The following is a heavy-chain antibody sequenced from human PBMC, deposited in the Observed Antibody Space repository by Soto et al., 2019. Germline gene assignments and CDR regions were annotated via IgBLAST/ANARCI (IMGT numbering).Heavy chain of an antibody. D-gene: IGHD2-2*01. CDR3: ARDPYCSSTSCYVEGFDY. J-gene: IGHJ4*02. CDR1: GFTFSSYG. V-gene: IGHV3-33*01. Sequence: GGSLRLSCAASGFTFSSYGMHWVRQAPGKGLEWVAVIWYDGSNKYYADSVKGRFTISRDNSKNTLYLQMNSLRAEDTAVYYCARDPYCSSTSCYVEGFDYWGQGTLVTVAS. CDR2: IWYDGSNK.